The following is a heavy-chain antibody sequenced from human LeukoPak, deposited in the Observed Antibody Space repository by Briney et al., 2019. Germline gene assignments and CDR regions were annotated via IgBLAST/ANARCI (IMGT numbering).Heavy chain of an antibody. V-gene: IGHV3-30*18. CDR1: GFIFSDYA. D-gene: IGHD6-19*01. J-gene: IGHJ4*02. CDR2: VSFDGYNK. CDR3: AKDKIAVTATSFDS. Sequence: GGSLRLSCAASGFIFSDYAMHWVRQAPGKGLEWVALVSFDGYNKYYAGSVKDRFTISRDNSNNTLYLEMKSLRAEDTAVYYCAKDKIAVTATSFDSWSQGDLVTVSS.